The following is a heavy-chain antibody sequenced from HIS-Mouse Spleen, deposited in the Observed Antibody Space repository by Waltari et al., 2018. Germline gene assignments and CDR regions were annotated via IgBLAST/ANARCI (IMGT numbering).Heavy chain of an antibody. J-gene: IGHJ3*02. CDR3: AHSHSGYDLNAFDI. Sequence: QITLKESGPTLVKPTQTLTLTCTFSGFSLSTSGVGVGWIRQPPGKALEWLVLIYWDDDKRYSPSLKSRLTITKDTSKNQVVLTMTNMDPVDTATYYCAHSHSGYDLNAFDIWGQGTMVTVSS. CDR1: GFSLSTSGVG. CDR2: IYWDDDK. V-gene: IGHV2-5*02. D-gene: IGHD5-12*01.